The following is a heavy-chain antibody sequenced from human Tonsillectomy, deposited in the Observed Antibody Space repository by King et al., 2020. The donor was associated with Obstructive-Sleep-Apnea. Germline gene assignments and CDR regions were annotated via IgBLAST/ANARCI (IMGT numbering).Heavy chain of an antibody. CDR1: GFTFSSYW. CDR3: ARDESYYDSSGYYYVEDY. D-gene: IGHD3-22*01. V-gene: IGHV3-7*03. CDR2: IKQDGSEK. J-gene: IGHJ4*02. Sequence: VQLVESGGGLVQPGGSLRLSCAASGFTFSSYWMSWVRQAPGKGLEWVANIKQDGSEKYYVDSVKGRFTISRDNAKNSLYLQTNSLRAEDTAVYYCARDESYYDSSGYYYVEDYWGQGTLVTVSS.